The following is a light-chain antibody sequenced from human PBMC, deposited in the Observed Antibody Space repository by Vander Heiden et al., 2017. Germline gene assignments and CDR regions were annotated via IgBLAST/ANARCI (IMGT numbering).Light chain of an antibody. J-gene: IGKJ2*01. Sequence: EIVLTQSPATLSLSPGERATLSCRASQSVSSYLAWYQQKPGQAPRLLIYDASNRATGIPARFSGSGSGTDFTLTISSLEPEDFAVYYCQQRSNWPPMYTFGKETKLEIK. CDR3: QQRSNWPPMYT. V-gene: IGKV3-11*01. CDR2: DAS. CDR1: QSVSSY.